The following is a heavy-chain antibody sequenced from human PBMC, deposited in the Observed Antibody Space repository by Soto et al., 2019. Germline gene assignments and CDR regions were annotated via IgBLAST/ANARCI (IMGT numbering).Heavy chain of an antibody. J-gene: IGHJ4*02. D-gene: IGHD3-22*01. CDR2: IFYTGNT. V-gene: IGHV4-30-4*01. CDR3: ARHATKFDTSGYYYYFDY. Sequence: SLSLNCTVSVGSISSGDYFWSWLRQPPGKGLEWIGYIFYTGNTFYNPSLKSRVTISVDTSKNQFSLRLTSVTAADTAVYYCARHATKFDTSGYYYYFDYWGQGTLVTVSS. CDR1: VGSISSGDYF.